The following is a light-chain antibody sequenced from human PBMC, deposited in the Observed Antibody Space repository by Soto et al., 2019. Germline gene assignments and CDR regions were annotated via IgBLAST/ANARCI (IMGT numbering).Light chain of an antibody. V-gene: IGKV3-20*01. CDR2: GVS. CDR3: QQYGSSIT. CDR1: QSVSSSY. J-gene: IGKJ5*01. Sequence: IVLTQSPGILSLSPGERATLSCRASQSVSSSYLAWYQQKPGQAPRLLIYGVSSRATGIPDRFSGSGSGTDFTLTISRLEPEDFAVYYCQQYGSSITFGQGTRLEIK.